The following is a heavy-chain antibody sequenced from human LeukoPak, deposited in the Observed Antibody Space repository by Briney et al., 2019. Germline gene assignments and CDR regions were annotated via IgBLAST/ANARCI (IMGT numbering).Heavy chain of an antibody. V-gene: IGHV1-18*01. CDR3: ARVNVGYHPPFDI. Sequence: ASVKVSCKASGYTFTSHGISWVRQAPGQGLEWMGWISAYNGNTNYAQRLQGRVTMTTDTSTSTAYMELRSLRSDDTAVYYCARVNVGYHPPFDIWGQGTMVTVSS. D-gene: IGHD5-12*01. J-gene: IGHJ3*02. CDR1: GYTFTSHG. CDR2: ISAYNGNT.